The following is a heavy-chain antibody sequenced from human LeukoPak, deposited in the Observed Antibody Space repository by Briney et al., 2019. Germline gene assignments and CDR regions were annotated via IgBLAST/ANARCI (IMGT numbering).Heavy chain of an antibody. CDR2: INHSGST. D-gene: IGHD3-9*01. J-gene: IGHJ5*02. CDR1: GXSFRXYY. V-gene: IGHV4-34*01. CDR3: AREDILTDGNWFDP. Sequence: AVYGXSFRXYYWSWIRQPPGKGLEWIGEINHSGSTNYNPSLKSRVTISVDTSKNQFSLKLSSVTAADTAVYYCAREDILTDGNWFDPWGQGTLVTVSS.